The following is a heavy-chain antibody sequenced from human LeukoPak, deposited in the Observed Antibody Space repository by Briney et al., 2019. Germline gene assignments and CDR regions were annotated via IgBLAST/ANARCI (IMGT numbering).Heavy chain of an antibody. CDR3: ARGSTQRAFDI. D-gene: IGHD6-25*01. CDR1: GGSISSYY. Sequence: SETLSLTCTVSGGSISSYYWSWIRQPAGKGLEWIGRIYSSGSTNYNPSLKSRVTMSVDTSKNQFSPKLSSVTATDTAVYYCARGSTQRAFDIWGQGTMVTVSS. V-gene: IGHV4-4*07. CDR2: IYSSGST. J-gene: IGHJ3*02.